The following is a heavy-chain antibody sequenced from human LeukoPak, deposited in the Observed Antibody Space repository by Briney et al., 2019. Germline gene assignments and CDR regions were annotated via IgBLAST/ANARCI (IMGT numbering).Heavy chain of an antibody. CDR1: GFTFSSYS. CDR3: ARGGPVGATSDVDY. Sequence: PGGSLRLSCAASGFTFSSYSMNWVRQAPGKGLEWVSSISSSSSYIYYADSVKGRFTISRDNAKNSLYLQMNSLRAEDTAVYYCARGGPVGATSDVDYWGQGTLVTVSS. D-gene: IGHD1-26*01. V-gene: IGHV3-21*01. J-gene: IGHJ4*02. CDR2: ISSSSSYI.